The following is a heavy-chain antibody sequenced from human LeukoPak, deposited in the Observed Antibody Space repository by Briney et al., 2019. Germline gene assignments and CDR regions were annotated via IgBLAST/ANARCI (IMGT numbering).Heavy chain of an antibody. CDR1: GVSINNYY. Sequence: SETLSLTCTVSGVSINNYYWSWIRQPPGQGREYIGYIYYSGGTNYNPSLESRVTISLDTSKSQFSLKLSSVTAADTAVYYCARSHSVWTSFDYWGQGTLVTVSS. CDR2: IYYSGGT. CDR3: ARSHSVWTSFDY. D-gene: IGHD3/OR15-3a*01. J-gene: IGHJ4*02. V-gene: IGHV4-59*01.